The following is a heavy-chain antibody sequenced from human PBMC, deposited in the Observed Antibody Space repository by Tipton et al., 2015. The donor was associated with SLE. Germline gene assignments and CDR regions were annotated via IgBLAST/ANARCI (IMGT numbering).Heavy chain of an antibody. CDR1: GGSISSHY. J-gene: IGHJ5*02. CDR3: ARVGFDYYGSGSFQFDP. D-gene: IGHD3-10*01. V-gene: IGHV4-59*11. Sequence: TLSLTCTVSGGSISSHYWSWIRQPPGKGLEWIGYIYYSGSTNYNPSLKSRVTISVDTSKNQFSLNLSSLTAADTAVYYCARVGFDYYGSGSFQFDPWGQGTLVSVSS. CDR2: IYYSGST.